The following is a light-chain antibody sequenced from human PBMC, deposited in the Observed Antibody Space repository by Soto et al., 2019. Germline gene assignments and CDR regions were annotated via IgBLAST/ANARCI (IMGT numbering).Light chain of an antibody. CDR2: GAS. V-gene: IGKV1-17*03. J-gene: IGKJ4*02. CDR1: QGISNY. Sequence: DIQWLQPPYAMSASVAGRVTLTCPASQGISNYLVWFQQKPGRVPKLLISGASRLQPGVPSRFSGSGFGTEFTLTISSLQPEDFATYYCLHHYTFPRAFGGGTKVDIK. CDR3: LHHYTFPRA.